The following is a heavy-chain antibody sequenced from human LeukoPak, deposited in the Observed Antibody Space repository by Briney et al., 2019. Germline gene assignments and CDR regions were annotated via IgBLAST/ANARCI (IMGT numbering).Heavy chain of an antibody. CDR2: TYYRSKWYN. Sequence: PSQTLSLTCAISGDSVSSNSATWNWIRQSPSRGLEWLGRTYYRSKWYNEYAVSVKSRIAFNPDTSKNQLSLQLNSVTPEDTAVYYCARALSRYFDYWGQGTLLAVSS. V-gene: IGHV6-1*01. D-gene: IGHD5/OR15-5a*01. J-gene: IGHJ4*02. CDR3: ARALSRYFDY. CDR1: GDSVSSNSAT.